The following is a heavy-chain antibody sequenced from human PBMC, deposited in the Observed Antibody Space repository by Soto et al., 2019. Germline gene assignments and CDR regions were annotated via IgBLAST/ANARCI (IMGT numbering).Heavy chain of an antibody. D-gene: IGHD6-13*01. CDR1: GFTFSSYG. Sequence: ESGGGVVQPGRSLRLSCAASGFTFSSYGMHWVRQAPGKGLEWVAVISYDGSNKYYADSVKGRFTISRDNSKNTLYLQMNSLRAEDTAVYYCAKAFGSWYLWYFDLWGRGTLVTVSS. CDR3: AKAFGSWYLWYFDL. V-gene: IGHV3-30*18. J-gene: IGHJ2*01. CDR2: ISYDGSNK.